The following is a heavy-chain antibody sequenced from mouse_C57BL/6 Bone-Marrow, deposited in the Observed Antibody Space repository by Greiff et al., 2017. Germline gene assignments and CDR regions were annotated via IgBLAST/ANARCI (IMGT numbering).Heavy chain of an antibody. CDR1: GYTFTSYG. Sequence: VQLQQSGAELMKPGASVKLSCKASGYTFTSYGISWVKQRTGQGLEWIGEIYPRSGNTYYNEKFKGKATLTADKSSSTAYMELRSLTSEDSAVYFCARGDSYYFDYWGQGTTLTVSS. CDR2: IYPRSGNT. CDR3: ARGDSYYFDY. J-gene: IGHJ2*01. V-gene: IGHV1-81*01.